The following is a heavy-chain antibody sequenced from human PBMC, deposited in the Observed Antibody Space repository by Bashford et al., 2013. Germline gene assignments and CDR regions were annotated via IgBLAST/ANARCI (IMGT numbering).Heavy chain of an antibody. CDR2: IWYDGSNK. CDR3: ARQYYYTNRGYPVLH. V-gene: IGHV3-33*01. D-gene: IGHD3-10*01. Sequence: VRQAPGKGLEWVAVIWYDGSNKYYADSVKGRFTISRDNSKNTLYLQMNSLRAEDTAVYYCARQYYYTNRGYPVLHWGQGTLVTVSS. J-gene: IGHJ1*01.